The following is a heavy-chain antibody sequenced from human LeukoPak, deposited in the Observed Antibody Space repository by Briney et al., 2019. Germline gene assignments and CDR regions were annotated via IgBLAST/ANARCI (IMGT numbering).Heavy chain of an antibody. J-gene: IGHJ3*02. V-gene: IGHV4-34*01. D-gene: IGHD3-10*01. CDR1: GGSFSNYY. CDR2: INHGGTT. CDR3: ARETYYYGSGSSDAFDI. Sequence: SETLSLTCAVYGGSFSNYYWSWIRQPPGKGLEWIGEINHGGTTKYNPSLKSRVTISVDTSKKQFSLKLISVTAADTSVYYCARETYYYGSGSSDAFDIWGQGTMVTVSS.